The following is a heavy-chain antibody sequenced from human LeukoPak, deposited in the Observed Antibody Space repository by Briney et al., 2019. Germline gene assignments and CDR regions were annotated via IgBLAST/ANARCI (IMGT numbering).Heavy chain of an antibody. J-gene: IGHJ3*02. D-gene: IGHD2-2*02. CDR3: ARGFLLYRAFDI. CDR2: INHSGST. CDR1: GGSFSGYY. V-gene: IGHV4-34*01. Sequence: SETLSLTCAVYGGSFSGYYWSWIRQPPGKGLEWIGEINHSGSTNYNPSLKSRVTISVDTSKNQFSLKLSSVTAADTAVYYCARGFLLYRAFDIWGQGTMVTVSS.